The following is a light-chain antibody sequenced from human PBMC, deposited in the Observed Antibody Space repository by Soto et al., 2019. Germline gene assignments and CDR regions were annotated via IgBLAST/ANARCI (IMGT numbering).Light chain of an antibody. CDR2: AAS. CDR1: QGISRW. CDR3: QQANSFPIP. J-gene: IGKJ5*01. Sequence: DIQMTQSPSFVSAPVGDRVTITCWASQGISRWLAWYQQKPGKAPKLLVYAASSLQSGVPSRFSGSGSGTDFTLTISSLQPEDFATYYCQQANSFPIPFGQGTRLEIK. V-gene: IGKV1D-12*01.